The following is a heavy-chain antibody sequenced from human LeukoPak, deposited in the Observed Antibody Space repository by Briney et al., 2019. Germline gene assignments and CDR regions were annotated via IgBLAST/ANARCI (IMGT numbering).Heavy chain of an antibody. CDR1: GFTFSSYW. J-gene: IGHJ4*02. V-gene: IGHV3-7*01. D-gene: IGHD5-12*01. CDR3: VRDSPGYGAYDFD. CDR2: IKEDGSAK. Sequence: TGGSLRLSCAASGFTFSSYWMSWVRQAPGKGLEWGANIKEDGSAKYYVDSVKGRFTISRDKAKNSLYLRMNNLSAEDTAVYYCVRDSPGYGAYDFDWGQGTLVTVSS.